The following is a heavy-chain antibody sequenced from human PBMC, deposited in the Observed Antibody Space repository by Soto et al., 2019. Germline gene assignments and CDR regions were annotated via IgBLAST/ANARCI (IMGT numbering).Heavy chain of an antibody. Sequence: QVQLVESGGGVVQPGRSLRLSCAASGFTFSSYGMHWVRQAPGKGLEWVAVISYDGSNKYYADSVKGRFTISRDNSKNTLYLQMNSLRAEDTAVYYCAKGLRGYYNSSGYQPHFDYWGQGTLVTVSS. CDR2: ISYDGSNK. CDR3: AKGLRGYYNSSGYQPHFDY. D-gene: IGHD3-22*01. J-gene: IGHJ4*02. V-gene: IGHV3-30*18. CDR1: GFTFSSYG.